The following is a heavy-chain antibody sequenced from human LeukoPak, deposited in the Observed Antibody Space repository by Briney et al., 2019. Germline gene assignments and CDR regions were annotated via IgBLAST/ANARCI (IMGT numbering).Heavy chain of an antibody. Sequence: TGGSLRLSCAASGFPFKSYAMSWVRQAPGKGLEWISYISSGVTTEYHADSVKGRFTISRDDAKNSLYLQMDSLRVEDTAVYYCARFNLGWLDPWGQGALVTVSS. CDR1: GFPFKSYA. J-gene: IGHJ5*02. CDR3: ARFNLGWLDP. CDR2: ISSGVTTE. D-gene: IGHD1-20*01. V-gene: IGHV3-48*01.